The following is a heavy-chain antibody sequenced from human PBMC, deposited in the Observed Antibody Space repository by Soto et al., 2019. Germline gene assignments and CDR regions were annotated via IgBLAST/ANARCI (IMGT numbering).Heavy chain of an antibody. Sequence: QITLKESGPTLVKPTQTLTLTCTFSGFSLSTSGVGVGWIRQPPGKALEWLALIYWDDDKRYSPSLKSRLTITKDTSKNQVVLTMTNMDPVDTATYYCAHRGSSGWYGNVWFDPCGQGTLVTVSS. CDR1: GFSLSTSGVG. V-gene: IGHV2-5*02. J-gene: IGHJ5*02. CDR2: IYWDDDK. D-gene: IGHD6-19*01. CDR3: AHRGSSGWYGNVWFDP.